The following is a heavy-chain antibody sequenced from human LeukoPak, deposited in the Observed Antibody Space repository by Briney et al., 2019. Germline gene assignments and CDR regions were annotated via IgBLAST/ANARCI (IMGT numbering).Heavy chain of an antibody. CDR3: ATDLRAGYYDSSGPFDY. CDR1: GGSISSSSYY. J-gene: IGHJ4*02. V-gene: IGHV4-39*02. D-gene: IGHD3-22*01. CDR2: IYYSGST. Sequence: PSETLSLTCTVSGGSISSSSYYSGWIRQPPGKGLEWIGSIYYSGSTYYNPSLKSRVTISADTSKNQFSLKLSSVTAADTAVYYCATDLRAGYYDSSGPFDYWGQGTLVTVSP.